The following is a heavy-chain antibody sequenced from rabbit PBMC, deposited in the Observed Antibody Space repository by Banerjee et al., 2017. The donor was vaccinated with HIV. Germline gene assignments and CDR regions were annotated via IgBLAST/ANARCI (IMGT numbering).Heavy chain of an antibody. Sequence: QSLEESGGDLVKPGASLTLTCTASGFSFSSSDYMCWVRQAPGKGLEWIACIYAGSNGSTYYASWAKGRFTISKTSWTTVTLQMTSLTAADTASYFCARDLAGVIGWNFNLWGPGTLVTV. V-gene: IGHV1S40*01. CDR2: IYAGSNGST. CDR3: ARDLAGVIGWNFNL. D-gene: IGHD4-1*01. J-gene: IGHJ4*01. CDR1: GFSFSSSDY.